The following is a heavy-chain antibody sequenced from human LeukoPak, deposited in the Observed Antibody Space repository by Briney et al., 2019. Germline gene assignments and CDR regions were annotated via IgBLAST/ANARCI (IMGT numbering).Heavy chain of an antibody. CDR2: ISSSGSTI. CDR1: GFTFSDYY. D-gene: IGHD3-9*01. J-gene: IGHJ6*03. Sequence: GGSLRLSCAASGFTFSDYYMSWIRQAPGKGLEWVSYISSSGSTIYYADSVKGRFTISRDNAKNSLYLQMNSLRAEDTAVYYCARDATSLLRCFDYYYYMDVWGKGTTVTVSS. CDR3: ARDATSLLRCFDYYYYMDV. V-gene: IGHV3-11*04.